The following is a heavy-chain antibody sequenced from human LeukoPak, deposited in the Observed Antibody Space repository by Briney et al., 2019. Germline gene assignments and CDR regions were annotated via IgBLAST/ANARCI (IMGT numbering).Heavy chain of an antibody. D-gene: IGHD1-26*01. Sequence: AGGSLRLSCAASGFTFSSYAMSWVRQAPGKGLEWVSAISGSGGSTYYADPVKGRFTISRDNSKNTLYLQMNSLRAEDTAVYYCAKVGNSGSYRYYYYYGMDVWGQGTTVTVSS. CDR3: AKVGNSGSYRYYYYYGMDV. J-gene: IGHJ6*02. V-gene: IGHV3-23*01. CDR2: ISGSGGST. CDR1: GFTFSSYA.